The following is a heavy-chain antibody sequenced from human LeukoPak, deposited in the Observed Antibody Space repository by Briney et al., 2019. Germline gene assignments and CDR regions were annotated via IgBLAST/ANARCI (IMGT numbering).Heavy chain of an antibody. Sequence: SETLSLTCRVSGASVSNYYWSWIRQSPGKGLEWIGFFHYSGSTNYNPSLNSRVTTSIDTSMNQLSLTLVSLTAADMAVYFCARHHDGGPKLRLDFWGLGVLVTVSS. CDR3: ARHHDGGPKLRLDF. D-gene: IGHD2-15*01. V-gene: IGHV4-59*02. CDR2: FHYSGST. CDR1: GASVSNYY. J-gene: IGHJ4*02.